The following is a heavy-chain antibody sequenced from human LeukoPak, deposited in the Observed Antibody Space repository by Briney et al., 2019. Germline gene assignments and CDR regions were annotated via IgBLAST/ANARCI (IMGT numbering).Heavy chain of an antibody. Sequence: ASVKVSCKASGYTFTGYYMHWVRQAPGQGLEWMGRINPNSGGTNYAQKFQGRVTMTRDTSISTAYMELSRLGSDDTAVYYCARDTVYGSGSLYYYYMDVWGKGTTVTVSS. D-gene: IGHD3-10*01. CDR1: GYTFTGYY. J-gene: IGHJ6*03. V-gene: IGHV1-2*06. CDR2: INPNSGGT. CDR3: ARDTVYGSGSLYYYYMDV.